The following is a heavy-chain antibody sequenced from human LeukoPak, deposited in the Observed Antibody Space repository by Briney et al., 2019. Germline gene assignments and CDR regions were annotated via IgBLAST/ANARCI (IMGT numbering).Heavy chain of an antibody. V-gene: IGHV4-39*01. CDR1: GGSISSSTHY. Sequence: SETLSLTCTVSGGSISSSTHYWVWVRQPPGKGLEWIGTIYYSGNTYYSPSLQSRVTVSVDTSKNQFSLTLHSVTATDTAIYYCARHSDYVGDSRLDTDSFAMWGQGTMVTVSS. CDR2: IYYSGNT. J-gene: IGHJ3*02. CDR3: ARHSDYVGDSRLDTDSFAM. D-gene: IGHD4-23*01.